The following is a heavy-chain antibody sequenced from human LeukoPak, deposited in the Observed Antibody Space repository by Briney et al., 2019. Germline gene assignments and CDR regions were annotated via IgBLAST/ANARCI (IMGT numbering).Heavy chain of an antibody. V-gene: IGHV3-43*02. CDR2: ISGDGGST. CDR3: AKGGYCSGGSCYSYFDY. CDR1: GFTFDDYA. D-gene: IGHD2-15*01. J-gene: IGHJ4*02. Sequence: GGSLRLSCAASGFTFDDYAMHWVRQAPGKGLEWVSLISGDGGSTYYADSVKGRFTISRDNSKNSLYLQMSSLRTEDTALYYCAKGGYCSGGSCYSYFDYWGQGTLVTVSS.